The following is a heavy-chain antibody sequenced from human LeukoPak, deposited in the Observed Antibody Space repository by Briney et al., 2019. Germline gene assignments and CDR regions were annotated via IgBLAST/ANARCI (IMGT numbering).Heavy chain of an antibody. V-gene: IGHV3-73*01. D-gene: IGHD2-2*01. CDR2: IRSKANSYAT. CDR1: GFTFSGSA. CDR3: TRLDCSSTSCSDY. J-gene: IGHJ4*02. Sequence: PGGSLRLSCAASGFTFSGSAMHWVRQASGKGLEWVGRIRSKANSYATAYAASVKGTFTISRDDSKNTAHLQMNSLKTEDTAVYYCTRLDCSSTSCSDYWGQGTLVTVSS.